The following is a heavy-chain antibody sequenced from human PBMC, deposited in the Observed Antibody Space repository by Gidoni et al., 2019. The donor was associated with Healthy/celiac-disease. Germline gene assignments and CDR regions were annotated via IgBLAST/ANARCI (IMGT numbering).Heavy chain of an antibody. J-gene: IGHJ4*02. D-gene: IGHD6-6*01. V-gene: IGHV1-69*01. CDR1: GGTFSSYA. CDR2: IFPIFGKA. CDR3: GRGKGRNFDY. Sequence: QVQLVQSGAVVKNPGPSLKLSCQASGGTFSSYAISWVRQAPGQGIGWMEGIFPIFGKANYEQKVKIRVTITEDESTSKAYMELSSLRAEDKAVYYWGRGKGRNFDYWGQGTLVTVSS.